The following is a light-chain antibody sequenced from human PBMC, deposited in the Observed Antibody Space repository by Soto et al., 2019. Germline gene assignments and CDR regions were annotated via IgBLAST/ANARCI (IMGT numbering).Light chain of an antibody. CDR1: SSDLGGYNY. J-gene: IGLJ2*01. V-gene: IGLV2-14*01. CDR3: TSYTINHTLI. CDR2: AVT. Sequence: QSALTQPASVSGSPGQSVTISCTGTSSDLGGYNYVSWYQHHPGKAPKLMIYAVTNRPSGVSTRFSGSKSGNTASLTISGLRSEDEAEYYCTSYTINHTLIFGGGTKLTVL.